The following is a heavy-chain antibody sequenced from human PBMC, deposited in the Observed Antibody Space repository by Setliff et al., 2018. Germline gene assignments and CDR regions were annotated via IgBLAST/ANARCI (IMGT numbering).Heavy chain of an antibody. V-gene: IGHV5-51*01. J-gene: IGHJ3*02. CDR3: ARLGAPASHDAFDI. Sequence: GESLKISCKGSGYRFTTYWISWVRQMPGKGLEWMGIVFSGDSDTRYSPSFQGQVTMSADKSINTAYLQWSSLKASDTAMYYCARLGAPASHDAFDIWGQGTMVTVS. CDR1: GYRFTTYW. D-gene: IGHD6-25*01. CDR2: VFSGDSDT.